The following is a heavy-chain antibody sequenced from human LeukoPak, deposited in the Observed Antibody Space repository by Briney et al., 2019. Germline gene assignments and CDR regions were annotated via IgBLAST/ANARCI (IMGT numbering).Heavy chain of an antibody. J-gene: IGHJ4*02. CDR2: ISGSGGST. CDR1: GFTFSSYA. Sequence: PGGSLRLSCAASGFTFSSYAMSWVRQAPGKGLEWVSAISGSGGSTYYADSVKGRFTISRDNSKNTLYLQMNSLRAEDTAVYYCAKDKGYYGSGAPIDYRGQGTLVTVSS. V-gene: IGHV3-23*01. D-gene: IGHD3-10*01. CDR3: AKDKGYYGSGAPIDY.